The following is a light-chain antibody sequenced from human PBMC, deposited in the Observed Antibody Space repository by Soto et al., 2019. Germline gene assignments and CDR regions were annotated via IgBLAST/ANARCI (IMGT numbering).Light chain of an antibody. CDR3: SSYTTSNTRQIV. V-gene: IGLV2-14*03. CDR2: DVS. J-gene: IGLJ1*01. Sequence: QSVLTQPASVSGSPGQSITISCTGTSSDVSGYNYVSWYQHHPGKAPKLIIYDVSNRPSGVSNRFSGSKSGNTASLTISGLQPEDEADYYCSSYTTSNTRQIVFGTGTKVTV. CDR1: SSDVSGYNY.